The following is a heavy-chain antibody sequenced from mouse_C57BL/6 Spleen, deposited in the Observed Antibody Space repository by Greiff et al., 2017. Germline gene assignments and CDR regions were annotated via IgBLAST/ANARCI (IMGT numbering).Heavy chain of an antibody. CDR1: GYTFTDYY. V-gene: IGHV1-75*01. CDR3: ARGGYCPLDY. Sequence: VQLQQSGPGLVKPGASVKISCTASGYTFTDYYINWVRQRPGQGLEWIGWIFPGSGSTYYTEKLKGRATLTVDNSSSTAYMLLSSLTSEDSAVYVCARGGYCPLDYWGQGTTLTVSS. CDR2: IFPGSGST. D-gene: IGHD2-3*01. J-gene: IGHJ2*01.